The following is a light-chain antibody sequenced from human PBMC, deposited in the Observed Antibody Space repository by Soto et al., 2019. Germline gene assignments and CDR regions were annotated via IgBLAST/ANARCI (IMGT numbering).Light chain of an antibody. CDR3: QQYNNWPPIT. Sequence: EIVMTQSPATLSVSPGERATLSCRARQSVSSNLAWYQQKPGQAPRLLSYGASTRATSIPARFSGSGSGTEFTLTISSLQSEDFAVYYWQQYNNWPPITGGQGTRLEIK. V-gene: IGKV3-15*01. CDR2: GAS. CDR1: QSVSSN. J-gene: IGKJ5*01.